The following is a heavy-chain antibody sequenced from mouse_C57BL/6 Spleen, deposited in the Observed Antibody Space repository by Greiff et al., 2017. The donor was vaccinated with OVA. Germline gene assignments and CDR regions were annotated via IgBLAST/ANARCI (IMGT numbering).Heavy chain of an antibody. D-gene: IGHD1-1*01. J-gene: IGHJ2*01. V-gene: IGHV1-15*01. Sequence: VKLMESGAELVRPGASVTLSCKASGYTFTDYEMHWVKQTPVHGLEWIGAIDPETGGTAYNQKFKGKAILTADKSSSTAYMELRSLTSEDSAVYYCTSPLLLRNFDYWGQGTTLTVSS. CDR3: TSPLLLRNFDY. CDR2: IDPETGGT. CDR1: GYTFTDYE.